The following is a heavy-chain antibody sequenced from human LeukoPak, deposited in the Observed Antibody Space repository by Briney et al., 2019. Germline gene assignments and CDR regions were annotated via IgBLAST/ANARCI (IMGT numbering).Heavy chain of an antibody. D-gene: IGHD1-14*01. CDR2: ISGSGDRT. V-gene: IGHV3-23*01. CDR3: ARGRDNYYYYYYMDV. J-gene: IGHJ6*03. CDR1: GFTFSTYA. Sequence: PGGSLRLSCEPSGFTFSTYAMSWVRQAPGKGLEWVSLISGSGDRTYYADSVMGRFSISRDNSKNTLYLQMNSLRAEDTAVYYCARGRDNYYYYYYMDVWGKGTTVTVSS.